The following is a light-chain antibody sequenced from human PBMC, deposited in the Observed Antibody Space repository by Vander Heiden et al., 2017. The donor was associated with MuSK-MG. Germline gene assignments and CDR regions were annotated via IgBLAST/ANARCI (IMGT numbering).Light chain of an antibody. Sequence: DIQMTQSPSSLSASVGDRVTITCQASQEISNSLNWYQQKPGKAPKLLIYDASKGQKGGPQRLSWRGYGKDFTCASSSLLHEDLARYFGQQDDALLTFGGGTKVDI. CDR3: QQDDALLT. J-gene: IGKJ4*01. CDR1: QEISNS. V-gene: IGKV1-33*01. CDR2: DAS.